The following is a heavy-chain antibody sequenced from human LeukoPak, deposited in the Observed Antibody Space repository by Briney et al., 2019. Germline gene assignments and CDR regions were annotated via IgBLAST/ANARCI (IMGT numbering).Heavy chain of an antibody. D-gene: IGHD2-2*01. Sequence: GGSLRLSCAASGFTFSSYSMNWVRQAPGKGLEWVSSISSSSSYMYYADSVKGRFTISRDNAKNSLYLQMNSLRAEDTAVYYCARDLDRSTSRTNPLGDWGQGTLVTVSS. J-gene: IGHJ4*02. V-gene: IGHV3-21*01. CDR2: ISSSSSYM. CDR1: GFTFSSYS. CDR3: ARDLDRSTSRTNPLGD.